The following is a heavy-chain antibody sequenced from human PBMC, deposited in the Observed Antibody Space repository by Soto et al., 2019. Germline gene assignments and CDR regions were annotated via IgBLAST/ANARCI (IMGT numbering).Heavy chain of an antibody. CDR3: AADVTRYCSGGSCWYFYYGMDV. J-gene: IGHJ6*02. CDR2: IVVGSGNT. CDR1: GLTFSDSV. D-gene: IGHD2-15*01. Sequence: SVKVSCKASGLTFSDSVVQWVRQARGQRPEWIGRIVVGSGNTNLTQKFQQRVTITRDMATSTAYMELSSLRSEDTAVYYCAADVTRYCSGGSCWYFYYGMDVWGQGTTVTVSS. V-gene: IGHV1-58*01.